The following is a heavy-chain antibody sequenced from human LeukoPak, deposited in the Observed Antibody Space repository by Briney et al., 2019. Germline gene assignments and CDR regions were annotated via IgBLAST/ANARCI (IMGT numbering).Heavy chain of an antibody. CDR3: ARVGRGDYVWGSYSFDY. CDR1: GVSISSYY. Sequence: PSDTLSLTRTLSGVSISSYYWRWIRHPPGEGLEWRGYIYYSVSTNYNPSLKSRVTISVDTSKNQFSLKLSSVTAADTAVYYCARVGRGDYVWGSYSFDYWGQGTLVTVSS. CDR2: IYYSVST. J-gene: IGHJ4*02. D-gene: IGHD3-16*01. V-gene: IGHV4-59*07.